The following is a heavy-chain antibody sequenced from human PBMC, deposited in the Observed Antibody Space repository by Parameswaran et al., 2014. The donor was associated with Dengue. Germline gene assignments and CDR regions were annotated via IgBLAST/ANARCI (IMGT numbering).Heavy chain of an antibody. D-gene: IGHD5-18*01. V-gene: IGHV3-21*01. CDR3: ARDARGYSYGPGGYYFDY. J-gene: IGHJ4*02. CDR2: ISSSSSYI. Sequence: VRQAPGKGLGWVSSISSSSSYIYYADSVKGRFTISRDNAKNSLYLQMNSLRAEDTAVYYCARDARGYSYGPGGYYFDYWGQGTLVTVSS.